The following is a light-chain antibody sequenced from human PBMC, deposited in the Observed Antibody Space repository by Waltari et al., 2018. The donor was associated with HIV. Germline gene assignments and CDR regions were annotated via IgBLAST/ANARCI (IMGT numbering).Light chain of an antibody. V-gene: IGLV1-44*01. Sequence: QSVLTQTPSASGTPGQRVTISCSGSSSNIGSNAVNWYQQVPGTAPKLLIYSDNRRPSGVPDRFSGSKSGTSASLAISGLQSEDEANYYCAAWDDSLNGPLFGGGTKLTVL. CDR1: SSNIGSNA. CDR2: SDN. CDR3: AAWDDSLNGPL. J-gene: IGLJ3*02.